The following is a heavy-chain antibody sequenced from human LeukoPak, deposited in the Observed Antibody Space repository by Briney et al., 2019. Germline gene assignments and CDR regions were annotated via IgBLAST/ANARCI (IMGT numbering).Heavy chain of an antibody. CDR1: GFTFSNFW. Sequence: PGGSLRLSCAASGFTFSNFWMHWVRQAPGKGLVWVSRIDNDGYSTTYADSVKGRFTISRDNAKNMLSLQMNSLRADDTAVYYCARGFHGPDYWGQGTLVTVSS. CDR3: ARGFHGPDY. J-gene: IGHJ4*02. D-gene: IGHD5-24*01. V-gene: IGHV3-74*01. CDR2: IDNDGYST.